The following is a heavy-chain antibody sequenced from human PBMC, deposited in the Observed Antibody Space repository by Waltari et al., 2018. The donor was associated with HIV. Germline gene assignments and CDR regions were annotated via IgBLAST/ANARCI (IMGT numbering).Heavy chain of an antibody. CDR3: ARAGSVFGTSPYGMDV. D-gene: IGHD2-2*01. J-gene: IGHJ6*02. CDR2: IYYSGST. V-gene: IGHV4-30-4*01. CDR1: GGSISSGDYY. Sequence: QVQLRESGPGLVKPSQTLSLTCTVAGGSISSGDYYWSWIRQPPGKGLEWIGYIYYSGSTYYNPALKSRVTISVDTSKTQFSLKLSSVSAADTAVYYCARAGSVFGTSPYGMDVWGQGTTVTVSS.